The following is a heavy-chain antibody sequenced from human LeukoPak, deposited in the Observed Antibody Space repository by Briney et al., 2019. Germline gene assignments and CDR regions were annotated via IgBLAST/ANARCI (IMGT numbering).Heavy chain of an antibody. D-gene: IGHD3-10*01. V-gene: IGHV4-4*02. CDR3: ARRLLLWFGELAPFDY. Sequence: SETLSLTCAVSGDSISSSTWWSWVRQPPGKGLEWIGEIYHDGTTTFNPSLKSRVTISVDTSKNQFSLKLSSVTAADTAVYYCARRLLLWFGELAPFDYWGQGTLVTVSS. J-gene: IGHJ4*02. CDR1: GDSISSSTW. CDR2: IYHDGTT.